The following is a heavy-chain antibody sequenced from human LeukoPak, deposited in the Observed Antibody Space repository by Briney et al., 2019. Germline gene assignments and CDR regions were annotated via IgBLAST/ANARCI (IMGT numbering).Heavy chain of an antibody. J-gene: IGHJ4*02. V-gene: IGHV3-7*03. CDR2: IKQDGSEK. CDR3: ARDPYYYDSSGYH. D-gene: IGHD3-22*01. CDR1: GLAFGSYW. Sequence: GGSLRLSCAASGLAFGSYWMNWVRQAPGKGLEWVANIKQDGSEKYYVDSVKGRFTISRDNAKNSLYLQMNSLRAEDTAVYYCARDPYYYDSSGYHWGQGTLVTVSS.